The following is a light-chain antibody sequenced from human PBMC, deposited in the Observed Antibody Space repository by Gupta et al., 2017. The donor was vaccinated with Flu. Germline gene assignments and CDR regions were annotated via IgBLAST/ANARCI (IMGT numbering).Light chain of an antibody. CDR2: DVT. CDR3: YSFAGSYTVV. CDR1: SSDIGDYDY. Sequence: QSPLTQPRSVSGSPGQSVTISCTGTSSDIGDYDYLSWFQQRPGKAPKLLIYDVTKRSSGVPARFSGSKSGNTPSLTISGLQAEDEADYHCYSFAGSYTVVFGGGTKLTVL. V-gene: IGLV2-11*01. J-gene: IGLJ2*01.